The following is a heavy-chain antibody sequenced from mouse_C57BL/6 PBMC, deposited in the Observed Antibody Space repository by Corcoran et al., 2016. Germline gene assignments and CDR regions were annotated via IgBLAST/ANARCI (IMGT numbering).Heavy chain of an antibody. J-gene: IGHJ2*01. CDR3: ARSPGPAQSYVDY. CDR1: GYTFTGYG. Sequence: QVQLQQSGAELMEPGASVKLSCKATGYTFTGYGIEWVKQRPGHGLEWIGEILPGSGSTNYNEKFKGKATFTADTSYNTAYMQLSSLTTEDSAIYYCARSPGPAQSYVDYWGQGTTLTVSS. V-gene: IGHV1-9*01. D-gene: IGHD3-2*02. CDR2: ILPGSGST.